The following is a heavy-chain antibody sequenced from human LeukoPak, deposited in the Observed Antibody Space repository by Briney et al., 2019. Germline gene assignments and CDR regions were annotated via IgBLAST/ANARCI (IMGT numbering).Heavy chain of an antibody. Sequence: GGSLRLSCAASGFTFSTSWIHWIRQAPGKGLVWVSRINGDGSSTNYADSVKGRFTISRDNAKNTLYLQMNSLRAEDTAVYYCAREAYDSSGYYYSPYFDYWGQGTLVTVSS. J-gene: IGHJ4*02. D-gene: IGHD3-22*01. CDR1: GFTFSTSW. V-gene: IGHV3-74*01. CDR2: INGDGSST. CDR3: AREAYDSSGYYYSPYFDY.